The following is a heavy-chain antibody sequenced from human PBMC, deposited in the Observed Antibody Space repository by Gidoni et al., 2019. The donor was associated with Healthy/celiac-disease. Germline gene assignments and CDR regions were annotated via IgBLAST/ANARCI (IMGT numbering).Heavy chain of an antibody. V-gene: IGHV4-61*01. D-gene: IGHD6-13*01. CDR3: ARDGIAAAGTDY. J-gene: IGHJ4*02. Sequence: QVQLQESGPGLVTPSETLSLTCPVSGGSVSSGSYYWSWIRQPPGKGLEWIGYIYYSGSTNYNPSLKSRVTISVDTSKNQFSLKLSSVTAADTAVYYCARDGIAAAGTDYWGQGTLVTVSS. CDR2: IYYSGST. CDR1: GGSVSSGSYY.